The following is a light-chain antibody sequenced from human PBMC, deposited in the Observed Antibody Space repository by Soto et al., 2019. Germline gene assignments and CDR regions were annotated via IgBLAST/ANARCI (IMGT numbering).Light chain of an antibody. CDR3: HLYDRSPTWT. J-gene: IGKJ1*01. V-gene: IGKV3-20*01. Sequence: EIVLTQSPGTLSLSPGERATLSCRASQSVISTYLAWYQQKVGQAPRLLIYGASSRATGIPDRFSGSGSETDFTLTISRLEPEDFAVYYCHLYDRSPTWTFGQGTKVEIK. CDR2: GAS. CDR1: QSVISTY.